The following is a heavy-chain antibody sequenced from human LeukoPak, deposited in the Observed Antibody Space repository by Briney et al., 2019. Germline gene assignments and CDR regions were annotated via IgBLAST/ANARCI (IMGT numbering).Heavy chain of an antibody. V-gene: IGHV3-23*01. D-gene: IGHD6-13*01. CDR3: AKAFRQLVLTAYWYFDL. CDR1: GFTFSSYA. Sequence: GGSLRLSCAASGFTFSSYAMSWVRQAPGKGLEWVSAISGSGGSTYYADSVKGRFTISRDNSKNTLYLQMNSLRAEDTAVYYCAKAFRQLVLTAYWYFDLWGRGTLVTVSS. J-gene: IGHJ2*01. CDR2: ISGSGGST.